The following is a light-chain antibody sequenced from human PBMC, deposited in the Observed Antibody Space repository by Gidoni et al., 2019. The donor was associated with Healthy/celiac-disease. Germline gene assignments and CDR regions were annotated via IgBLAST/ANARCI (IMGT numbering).Light chain of an antibody. J-gene: IGKJ2*01. CDR1: QSVNSN. CDR3: QRYNNYPHIYT. V-gene: IGKV3-15*01. Sequence: SPGERATLPCRASQSVNSNLAWYQQKPGQAPRLLIYGASTRATGIPARFSVSGSGTEFTLTISILQSEDFAVYYCQRYNNYPHIYTFGQGTKLEIK. CDR2: GAS.